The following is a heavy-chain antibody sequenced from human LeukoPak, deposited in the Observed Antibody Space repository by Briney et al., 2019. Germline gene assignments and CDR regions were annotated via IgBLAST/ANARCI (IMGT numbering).Heavy chain of an antibody. D-gene: IGHD2-2*01. CDR1: GFTFSSYA. J-gene: IGHJ4*02. Sequence: GGSPRLSCAASGFTFSSYAMSWVRQAPGKGLEWVSAISGSGGSTYYADSVKGRFTISRDNSKNTLYLQMNSLRAEDTAVYYCAKDNVVVPAAIDYWGQGTLVTVSS. CDR2: ISGSGGST. V-gene: IGHV3-23*01. CDR3: AKDNVVVPAAIDY.